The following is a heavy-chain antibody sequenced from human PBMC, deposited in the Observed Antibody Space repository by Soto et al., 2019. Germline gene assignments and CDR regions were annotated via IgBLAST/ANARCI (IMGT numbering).Heavy chain of an antibody. Sequence: SETLSLTCTVSGGSVSSGSYYWSWIRQPPGKGLEWIGYIYYSGSTNYNPSLKSRVTISVDTSKNQFSLKLSSVTAADTAVYYCARADPGTTPNSDWFDPWGQGTLVTVSS. CDR2: IYYSGST. J-gene: IGHJ5*02. V-gene: IGHV4-61*01. D-gene: IGHD4-17*01. CDR3: ARADPGTTPNSDWFDP. CDR1: GGSVSSGSYY.